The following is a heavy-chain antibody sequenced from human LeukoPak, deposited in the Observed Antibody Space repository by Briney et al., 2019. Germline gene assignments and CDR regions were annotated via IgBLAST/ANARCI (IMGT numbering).Heavy chain of an antibody. CDR1: GFTFSSYW. CDR3: ARPLDIRRGNYADYLDY. CDR2: IKQDGSEK. J-gene: IGHJ4*02. Sequence: GGSLSLSCAASGFTFSSYWMNWVRQAPGKGLEWVANIKQDGSEKYYVDSVKGRFTISRDNAKNSLYLQMNSLRAEDTAVYYCARPLDIRRGNYADYLDYWGQGTLVTVSS. D-gene: IGHD2-2*01. V-gene: IGHV3-7*01.